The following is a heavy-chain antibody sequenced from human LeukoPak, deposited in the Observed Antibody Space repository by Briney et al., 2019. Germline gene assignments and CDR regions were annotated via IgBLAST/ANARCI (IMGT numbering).Heavy chain of an antibody. CDR3: ARVGSSWFWFDP. J-gene: IGHJ5*02. D-gene: IGHD6-13*01. CDR2: IYYSGST. Sequence: PSQTLSLTCTVSGGSISSGDYYWSWIRQPPGKGLEWIGYIYYSGSTDYNPSLKSRVTISVDTSKNQFSLKLSSVTAADTAVYYCARVGSSWFWFDPWGQGTLVTVSS. V-gene: IGHV4-30-4*01. CDR1: GGSISSGDYY.